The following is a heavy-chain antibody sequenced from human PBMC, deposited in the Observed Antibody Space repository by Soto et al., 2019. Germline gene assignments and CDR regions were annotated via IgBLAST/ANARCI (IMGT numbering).Heavy chain of an antibody. V-gene: IGHV4-59*01. Sequence: QVQLQESGPGLVKPSETLSLTCTVSGGSISSYYWSWIRQPPGKGLEWIGYIYYSGSTNYNPSLKSRVTISVDTSKNQFSLKLSSVTAADTAVYYCARCPSDYSSARAFDIWDQGTMVTVSS. J-gene: IGHJ3*02. D-gene: IGHD6-19*01. CDR3: ARCPSDYSSARAFDI. CDR2: IYYSGST. CDR1: GGSISSYY.